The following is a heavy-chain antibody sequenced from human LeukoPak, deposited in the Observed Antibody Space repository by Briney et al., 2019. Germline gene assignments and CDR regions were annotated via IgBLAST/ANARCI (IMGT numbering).Heavy chain of an antibody. V-gene: IGHV3-73*01. CDR3: TIEYSSSWYLDY. Sequence: PEGSPRLSCAASGFTFSGSAIPWVRQASGKGLEWVGRIKTSTNRYAKSYAASVKGRFTISRDDAKNTAYLQMNSLKSEDTAVYYCTIEYSSSWYLDYWGQGTLVTVAS. J-gene: IGHJ4*02. CDR1: GFTFSGSA. D-gene: IGHD6-13*01. CDR2: IKTSTNRYAK.